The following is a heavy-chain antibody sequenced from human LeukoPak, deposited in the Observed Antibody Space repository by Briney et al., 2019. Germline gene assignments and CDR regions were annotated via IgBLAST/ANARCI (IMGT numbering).Heavy chain of an antibody. CDR2: IIPIFGTA. D-gene: IGHD2-15*01. CDR1: GGTFSSYA. Sequence: SVKVSCKASGGTFSSYAISWVRQAPGQGLELMGGIIPIFGTANYVQKFQGRVTITTDESKSTAYMELSGLRSEDRAVYRCGRARGGQAASFHYWGRGTLVTVSS. J-gene: IGHJ4*02. CDR3: GRARGGQAASFHY. V-gene: IGHV1-69*05.